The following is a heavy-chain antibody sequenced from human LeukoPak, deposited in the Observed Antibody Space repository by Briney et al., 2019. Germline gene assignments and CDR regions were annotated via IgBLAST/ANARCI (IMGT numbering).Heavy chain of an antibody. Sequence: PGRSLRLSCAASGFTFSSYAMHWVRQAPGKGLEWVAVISYDGSNKYYADSVKGRFTISRDNSKNTLYLQMSSLRAEDTAVYYCARAPYYPYGPGDYWGQGTLVTVSS. V-gene: IGHV3-30*04. CDR1: GFTFSSYA. D-gene: IGHD3-10*01. J-gene: IGHJ4*02. CDR3: ARAPYYPYGPGDY. CDR2: ISYDGSNK.